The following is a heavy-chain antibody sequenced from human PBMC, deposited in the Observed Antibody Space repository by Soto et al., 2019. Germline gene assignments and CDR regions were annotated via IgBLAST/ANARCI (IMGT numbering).Heavy chain of an antibody. J-gene: IGHJ4*02. Sequence: SGPTLVNPTQTLTLTCTFSGFSLSSKGMRVSWIRQPPGKALEWLARIDWDDDKFYSPSLRTRLAISKGTSKNQVVLTMTNVDPMDTATYYCARSPGGFTVATYFFDYWGQGTLVTVSS. CDR1: GFSLSSKGMR. V-gene: IGHV2-70*04. CDR3: ARSPGGFTVATYFFDY. CDR2: IDWDDDK. D-gene: IGHD3-16*01.